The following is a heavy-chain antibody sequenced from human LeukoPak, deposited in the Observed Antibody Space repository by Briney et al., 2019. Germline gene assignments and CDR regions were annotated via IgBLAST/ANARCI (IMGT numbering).Heavy chain of an antibody. CDR1: GFTFSSYS. V-gene: IGHV3-21*01. CDR2: ISSSSSYI. Sequence: GGSLRLPCAASGFTFSSYSMNWVRQAPGKGLEWVSSISSSSSYIYYADSVKGRFTISRDNAKNSLYLQMNSLRAEDTAVYYCARARASYNPVDYWGQGTLVTVSS. J-gene: IGHJ4*02. CDR3: ARARASYNPVDY. D-gene: IGHD5-24*01.